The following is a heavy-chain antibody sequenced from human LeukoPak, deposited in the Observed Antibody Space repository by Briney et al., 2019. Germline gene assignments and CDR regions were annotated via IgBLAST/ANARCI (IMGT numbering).Heavy chain of an antibody. CDR2: LSDSGGST. Sequence: PGGSLRLSCATSGFTFSTYAMSWVRQAPGKGLEWVSALSDSGGSTYYADSVKGRFTISRDNSKNTLNLQMNSLRAEDTAVYYCAKDIGDCSGSCKYYFDYWGQGTLVTVSS. J-gene: IGHJ4*02. D-gene: IGHD3-10*02. CDR3: AKDIGDCSGSCKYYFDY. V-gene: IGHV3-23*01. CDR1: GFTFSTYA.